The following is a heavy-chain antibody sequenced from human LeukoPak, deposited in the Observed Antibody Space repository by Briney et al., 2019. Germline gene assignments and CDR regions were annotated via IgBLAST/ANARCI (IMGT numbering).Heavy chain of an antibody. D-gene: IGHD5-24*01. CDR1: GGSISSGSYY. V-gene: IGHV4-61*02. J-gene: IGHJ3*02. CDR2: IYTSGST. Sequence: PSETMSLTCTVYGGSISSGSYYWNWIRQPAGKGLEWFGRIYTSGSTNYNPSLKSRVTISVDTSKNQFSLKLSSVAAADTAVYYCARADRGYDGYNFRWAFDIWGQGTMVTVSS. CDR3: ARADRGYDGYNFRWAFDI.